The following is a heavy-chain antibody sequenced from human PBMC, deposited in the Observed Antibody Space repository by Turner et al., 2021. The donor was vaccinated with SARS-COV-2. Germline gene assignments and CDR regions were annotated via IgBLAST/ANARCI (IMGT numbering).Heavy chain of an antibody. CDR2: ISYDGNNQ. CDR3: AKDRSFRGGTYLFDY. CDR1: GFTFSSYG. D-gene: IGHD1-26*01. V-gene: IGHV3-30*18. Sequence: QVPLVESGGGVVQPGRSLRLSCSASGFTFSSYGMHWVRQAPGKGLEWVSIISYDGNNQDYADSVKGRITISRDNSKNTLYLQMNSLRAEDTAVYYCAKDRSFRGGTYLFDYWGQGTLVTVSS. J-gene: IGHJ4*02.